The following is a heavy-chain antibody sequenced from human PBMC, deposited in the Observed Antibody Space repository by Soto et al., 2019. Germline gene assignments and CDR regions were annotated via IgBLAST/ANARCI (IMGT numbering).Heavy chain of an antibody. J-gene: IGHJ4*02. V-gene: IGHV3-30-3*01. D-gene: IGHD6-13*01. Sequence: QVQLVESGGGVVQPGRSLRLSCAASGFTFSSYAMHGVRQAPGKGLEWVAVISYDGSNKYYADSVKCRFTISRDNSKNKRYLQMNSLRAEDTAGYYCARENSGSSWAPFGYLGQGTLVTVSS. CDR1: GFTFSSYA. CDR3: ARENSGSSWAPFGY. CDR2: ISYDGSNK.